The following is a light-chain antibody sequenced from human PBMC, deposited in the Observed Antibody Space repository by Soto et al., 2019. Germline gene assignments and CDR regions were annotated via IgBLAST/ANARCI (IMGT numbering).Light chain of an antibody. Sequence: AIRMTQSPSSLSASTGDRVTITCRASQGISSYLAWYQQKPGKAPKLLIYAASTLQSGVPSRFSGSGSGTDFTLTISCLQSEDFATYCCQHYNSYSEAFGQGTKVELK. CDR2: AAS. CDR1: QGISSY. J-gene: IGKJ1*01. V-gene: IGKV1-8*01. CDR3: QHYNSYSEA.